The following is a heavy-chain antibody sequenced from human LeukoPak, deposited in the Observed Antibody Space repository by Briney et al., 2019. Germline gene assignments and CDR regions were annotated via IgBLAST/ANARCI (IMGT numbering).Heavy chain of an antibody. V-gene: IGHV1-24*01. D-gene: IGHD4-23*01. CDR1: GYTLTELS. J-gene: IGHJ4*02. CDR2: FDPEDGET. Sequence: ASVKVSFKVSGYTLTELSMHWVRPAPGKGLEWMGGFDPEDGETIYAQKFQGRVTMTEDTSTDTAYMELSSLRSEDTAVYYCATFPPNPTTVDHDYWGQGTLVTVSS. CDR3: ATFPPNPTTVDHDY.